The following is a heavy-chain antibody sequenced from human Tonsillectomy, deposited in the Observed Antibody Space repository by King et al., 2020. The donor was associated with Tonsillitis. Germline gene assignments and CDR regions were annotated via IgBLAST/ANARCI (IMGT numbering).Heavy chain of an antibody. J-gene: IGHJ5*02. CDR1: GGSINSSSYY. V-gene: IGHV4-39*01. CDR2: IYYSGTT. D-gene: IGHD2-2*01. Sequence: QLQESGPGLVKPSETLSLTCTVSGGSINSSSYYWGWVRQPPGKGLEWIGSIYYSGTTYYNPSLKSRVTISVDTSQNQFSLRLTSVTAADTAVYYCARPLVPAALKAWFDPWGQGTLVTVSS. CDR3: ARPLVPAALKAWFDP.